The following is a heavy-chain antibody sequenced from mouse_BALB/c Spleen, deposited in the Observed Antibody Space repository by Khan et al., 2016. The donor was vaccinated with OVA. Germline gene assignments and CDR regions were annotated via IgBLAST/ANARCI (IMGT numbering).Heavy chain of an antibody. CDR3: AKLVWSHYYAMDY. CDR1: GFSLTDYG. Sequence: QVQLKESGPGLVAPSQSLSITCTVSGFSLTDYGVSWIRQPPGKGLEWLGLIWRGGSTYYNSVLKSRLSIRKDNSTSQVFLKMNRLQTDDTAMYYCAKLVWSHYYAMDYWGQGTSVTVSS. D-gene: IGHD2-10*02. CDR2: IWRGGST. V-gene: IGHV2-6-5*01. J-gene: IGHJ4*01.